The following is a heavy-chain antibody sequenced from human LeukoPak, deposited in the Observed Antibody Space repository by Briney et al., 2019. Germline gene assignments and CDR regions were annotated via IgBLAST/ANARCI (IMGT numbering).Heavy chain of an antibody. V-gene: IGHV4-31*03. CDR3: ARWGREYGMDV. Sequence: PSETLSLTCTVSGGSISSGGYYWSWIRQHPGKGLEWIGYIYYSGSTYYNPSLESRVTISVDTSKNQFSLKLSSVTAADTAVYYCARWGREYGMDVWGKGTTVTVSS. CDR2: IYYSGST. J-gene: IGHJ6*04. CDR1: GGSISSGGYY. D-gene: IGHD3-16*01.